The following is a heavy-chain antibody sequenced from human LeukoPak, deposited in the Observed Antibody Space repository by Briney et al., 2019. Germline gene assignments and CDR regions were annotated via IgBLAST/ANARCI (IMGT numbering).Heavy chain of an antibody. Sequence: PSETLSLTCTVSGGSTSSGDYFWSWIRQPPGKGLEWIGYIYYSGTTYYNPSVKSRVTISVDTSKNQFSLNLSSVNAADTAVYFCARETMAGHFDYWGQGTLVTVSS. CDR2: IYYSGTT. D-gene: IGHD6-19*01. CDR3: ARETMAGHFDY. V-gene: IGHV4-30-4*01. CDR1: GGSTSSGDYF. J-gene: IGHJ4*02.